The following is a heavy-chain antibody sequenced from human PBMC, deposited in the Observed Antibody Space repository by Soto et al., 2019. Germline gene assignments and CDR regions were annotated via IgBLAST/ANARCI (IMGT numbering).Heavy chain of an antibody. D-gene: IGHD3-10*01. Sequence: GGSLRLSCAASGFTFSSHAMNWVRQAPGKGLEWVSHISATSSPIHYADSVRGRFTISRDNAKNSLYLEMNSLRVEDTAVYYCVRYGSGSHYRDPFDYWGQGTLVTVSS. CDR2: ISATSSPI. CDR1: GFTFSSHA. CDR3: VRYGSGSHYRDPFDY. V-gene: IGHV3-48*01. J-gene: IGHJ4*02.